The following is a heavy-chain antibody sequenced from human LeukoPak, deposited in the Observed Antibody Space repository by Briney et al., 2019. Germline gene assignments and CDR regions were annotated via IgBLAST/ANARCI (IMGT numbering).Heavy chain of an antibody. CDR2: IYYRGST. D-gene: IGHD3-22*01. CDR3: ARVPTYYYDSSGYYVSHY. J-gene: IGHJ4*02. CDR1: GGSISSSSYY. Sequence: SETLSLTCTVSGGSISSSSYYWGWIRQPPGKGLEWIGSIYYRGSTYYNPSLKSRVTISVDTSKNQFSLKLSSVTAADTAVYYCARVPTYYYDSSGYYVSHYWGQGTLVTVSS. V-gene: IGHV4-39*01.